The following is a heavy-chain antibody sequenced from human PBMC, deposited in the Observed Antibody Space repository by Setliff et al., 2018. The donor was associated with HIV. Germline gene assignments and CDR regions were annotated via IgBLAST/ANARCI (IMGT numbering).Heavy chain of an antibody. J-gene: IGHJ6*03. D-gene: IGHD2-15*01. CDR2: LIENGVDK. V-gene: IGHV3-23*01. CDR1: GFTFSNYA. CDR3: VRDYSEPGYFHYMDV. Sequence: GGSLRLSCAASGFTFSNYAMSWVRQAPGKGLEWVSGLIENGVDKYYAGSVKGRFTISRDNSKNTLTMVMNSLRAEDTAMYYCVRDYSEPGYFHYMDVWGKGTTVTVSS.